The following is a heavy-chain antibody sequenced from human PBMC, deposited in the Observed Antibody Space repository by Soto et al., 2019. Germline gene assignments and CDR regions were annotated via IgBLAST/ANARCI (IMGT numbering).Heavy chain of an antibody. CDR3: ARDLGSSWSTGAFDI. Sequence: EVQLVESGGGLVKPGGSLRLSCAASGFTFSSYSMNWVRQAPGKGLEWVSSISSSSSYIYYADSVKGRFTISRDNAKNSLYLQMNSLRAEDTAVYYCARDLGSSWSTGAFDIWGQGTMVTVSS. CDR1: GFTFSSYS. J-gene: IGHJ3*02. V-gene: IGHV3-21*01. CDR2: ISSSSSYI. D-gene: IGHD6-13*01.